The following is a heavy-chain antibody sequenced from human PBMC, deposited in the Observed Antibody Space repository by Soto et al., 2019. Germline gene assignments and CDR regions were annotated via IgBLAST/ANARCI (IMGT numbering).Heavy chain of an antibody. D-gene: IGHD4-17*01. CDR2: LSGDGGKT. CDR1: GFTFTSYA. Sequence: EVQMLESGGGLVQPGGSLRLSCVATGFTFTSYAMTWVRQAPGKGLEWVSTLSGDGGKTYYADSVKGRFTISRDTAKKTVYLQMDSVRAYDTAVYYWAHGHLYGDNGRDVWGQGTTVTVSS. V-gene: IGHV3-23*01. J-gene: IGHJ6*02. CDR3: AHGHLYGDNGRDV.